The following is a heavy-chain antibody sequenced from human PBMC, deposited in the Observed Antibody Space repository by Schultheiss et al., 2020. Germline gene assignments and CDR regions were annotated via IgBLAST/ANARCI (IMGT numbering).Heavy chain of an antibody. V-gene: IGHV3-23*01. CDR1: GFTVSSNY. CDR2: ISGSGGST. D-gene: IGHD2-2*01. CDR3: ARARDIVVVPAVREGDWFDP. Sequence: GESLKISCAASGFTVSSNYMSWVRQAPGKGLEWVSAISGSGGSTYYADSVKGRFTISRDNSKNTLYLQMNSLRAEDTAVYYCARARDIVVVPAVREGDWFDPWGQGTLVNGYS. J-gene: IGHJ5*02.